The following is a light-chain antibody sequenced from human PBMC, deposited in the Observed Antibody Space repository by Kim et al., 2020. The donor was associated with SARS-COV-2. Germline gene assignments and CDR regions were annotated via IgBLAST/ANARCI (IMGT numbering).Light chain of an antibody. CDR2: EVT. CDR3: SSYAGTDNLL. CDR1: SSDVGGYNY. J-gene: IGLJ3*02. V-gene: IGLV2-8*01. Sequence: QSALTQPPSASGSPGQSVTISCTGTSSDVGGYNYVSWYQQHPGKAPKLIIYEVTKRPSGVPDRFSGSKSGNTASLTVSGLQAEDDADYYCSSYAGTDNLLCGGGTKLTVL.